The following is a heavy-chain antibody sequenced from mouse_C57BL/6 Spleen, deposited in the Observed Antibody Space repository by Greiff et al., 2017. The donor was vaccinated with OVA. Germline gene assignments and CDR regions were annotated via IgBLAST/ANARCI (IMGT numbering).Heavy chain of an antibody. V-gene: IGHV5-4*03. CDR1: GFTFSSYA. CDR3: ARGKGDRFAY. Sequence: EVKLMESGGGLVKPGGSLKLSCAASGFTFSSYAMSWVRQTPEKRLEWVATISDGGSYTYYPDNVKGRFTISRDNAKNNLYLQMSHLKSEDTAMYYCARGKGDRFAYWGQGTLVTVSA. CDR2: ISDGGSYT. J-gene: IGHJ3*01.